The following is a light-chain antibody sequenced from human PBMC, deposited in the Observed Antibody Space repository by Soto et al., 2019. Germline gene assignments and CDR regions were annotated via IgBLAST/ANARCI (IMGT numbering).Light chain of an antibody. CDR3: CSYAGRSTWDVV. CDR1: SSDVGGYKY. Sequence: QSVLTQPASVSGSPGQSITISCTGTSSDVGGYKYVSWYQQHPDKAPKLMIYEVSNRPSGVSNRFSGSKSGNTASLTISGLQAEDEADYYCCSYAGRSTWDVVFGGGTKLTVL. J-gene: IGLJ2*01. V-gene: IGLV2-14*01. CDR2: EVS.